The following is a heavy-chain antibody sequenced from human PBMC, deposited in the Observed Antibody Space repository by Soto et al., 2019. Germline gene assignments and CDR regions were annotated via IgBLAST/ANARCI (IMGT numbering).Heavy chain of an antibody. Sequence: QVQLVQSGAEVREPGASVTVSCTASGYTFINHDINWVRQAAGQGLEWMGWMNRNTGNKRFAQRFQGRITMTTNTSISTVYMKLSSLRSEDTAVYYCARGPFRSSSHWFDPWGQGALVTVSS. CDR3: ARGPFRSSSHWFDP. CDR1: GYTFINHD. J-gene: IGHJ5*02. V-gene: IGHV1-8*01. CDR2: MNRNTGNK. D-gene: IGHD6-6*01.